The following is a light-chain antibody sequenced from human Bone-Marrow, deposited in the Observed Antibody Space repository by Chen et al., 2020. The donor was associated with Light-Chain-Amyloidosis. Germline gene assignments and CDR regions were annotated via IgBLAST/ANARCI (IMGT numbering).Light chain of an antibody. CDR2: RDT. CDR3: QSADSSGTYEGI. Sequence: SYELTQPPSVSVSPGQTARITCSGDDLPTKYAYWYQQKPGQAPVLVIHRDTERPSGIAERFYGSKSGIKATLTISGVQAEDEDEYHCQSADSSGTYEGIFGGGTKLTVL. CDR1: DLPTKY. J-gene: IGLJ2*01. V-gene: IGLV3-25*03.